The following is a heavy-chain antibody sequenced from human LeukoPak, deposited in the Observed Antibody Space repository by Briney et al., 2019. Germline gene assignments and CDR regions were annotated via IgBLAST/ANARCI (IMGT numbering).Heavy chain of an antibody. D-gene: IGHD3-3*01. CDR3: ARDTYYDFWSGYYTNPYGMDV. J-gene: IGHJ6*02. CDR1: GGSVSSGSYY. CDR2: IYYSGST. V-gene: IGHV4-61*01. Sequence: PSETLSLTCTVSGGSVSSGSYYWSWIRQPPGKGLEWIGYIYYSGSTNYNPSLKSRVTISVDTSKNRFSLKLSSVTAADTAVYYCARDTYYDFWSGYYTNPYGMDVWGQGTTVTVSS.